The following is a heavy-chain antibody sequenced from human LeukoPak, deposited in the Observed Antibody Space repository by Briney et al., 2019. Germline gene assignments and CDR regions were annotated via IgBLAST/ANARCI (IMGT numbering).Heavy chain of an antibody. V-gene: IGHV3-23*01. CDR1: GFTFSSYS. CDR3: AKDLGYGDFEYFQN. Sequence: PGGSPRLSCAASGFTFSSYSLNWVRQAPGKGLEWVSGISGSGDNTYYADSAKGRFTISRDNSKNTLYLQMNSLRAEDTAIYYCAKDLGYGDFEYFQNWGQGTLVTVSS. CDR2: ISGSGDNT. J-gene: IGHJ1*01. D-gene: IGHD4-17*01.